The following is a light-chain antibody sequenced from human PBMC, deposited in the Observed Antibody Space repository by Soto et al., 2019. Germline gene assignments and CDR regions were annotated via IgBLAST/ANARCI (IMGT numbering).Light chain of an antibody. CDR1: QSVSSY. J-gene: IGKJ2*01. CDR3: QQRSNWLYT. Sequence: EIVLTQSPATLSLSPGERATLSCRASQSVSSYLAWYQQKPGQAPRLLIYDASNRATGIPARFSGSGSGTDFPLTISSLEPEDFAVYYCQQRSNWLYTFGQGTMLEIK. CDR2: DAS. V-gene: IGKV3-11*01.